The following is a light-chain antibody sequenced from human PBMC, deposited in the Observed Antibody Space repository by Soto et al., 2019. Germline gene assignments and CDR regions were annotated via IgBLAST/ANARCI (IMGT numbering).Light chain of an antibody. CDR3: SSYTSSSTLV. CDR1: SSDVGGYKY. V-gene: IGLV2-14*01. J-gene: IGLJ2*01. Sequence: QSALTQPASVSGSPGQSITISCTGTSSDVGGYKYVSWYQQHPRKAPKLMIYDVSYRPSGVSNRFSGSKSGNTASLTISGLQAEDEADYYCSSYTSSSTLVFGGGTKVTVL. CDR2: DVS.